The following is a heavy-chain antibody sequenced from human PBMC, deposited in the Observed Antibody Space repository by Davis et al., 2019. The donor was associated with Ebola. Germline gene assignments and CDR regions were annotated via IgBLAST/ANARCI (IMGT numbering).Heavy chain of an antibody. J-gene: IGHJ6*02. D-gene: IGHD1-26*01. Sequence: AASVKVSCKASGYTFTSYAMHWVRQAPGQRLEWMGWINAGNGNTKYSQKFQGRVTITRDTSASTAYMELSSLRSEDTAVYYCASVSGSFEGFHYYYYGMDVWGQGTTVTVSS. CDR1: GYTFTSYA. CDR2: INAGNGNT. V-gene: IGHV1-3*01. CDR3: ASVSGSFEGFHYYYYGMDV.